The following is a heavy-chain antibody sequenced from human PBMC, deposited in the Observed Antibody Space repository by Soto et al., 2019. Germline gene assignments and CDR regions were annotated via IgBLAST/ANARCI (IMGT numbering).Heavy chain of an antibody. CDR1: GDSISSSDW. V-gene: IGHV4-4*02. Sequence: SETLSLTFAVSGDSISSSDWWTWVRPPPGKGLEWIGDIYHTGITNYNPSLKSRVTILVDKYKNQFSMKLTSVTAADTAVYYCARYSASGVYYYFGMDVWGQGTTVTVS. CDR3: ARYSASGVYYYFGMDV. CDR2: IYHTGIT. J-gene: IGHJ6*02. D-gene: IGHD6-13*01.